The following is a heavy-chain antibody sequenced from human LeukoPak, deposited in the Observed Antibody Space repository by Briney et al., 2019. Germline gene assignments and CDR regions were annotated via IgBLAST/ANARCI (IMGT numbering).Heavy chain of an antibody. CDR2: INPSDGRT. J-gene: IGHJ4*02. CDR1: GYTFTNYY. D-gene: IGHD3-22*01. CDR3: ARDKGYDRDLFDY. Sequence: ASVKVSCKASGYTFTNYYMHWVRQAPGQGLEWMGIINPSDGRTSYGQKFQGRVTMTRDTSTSTVYMELSSLRAEDTAVYYCARDKGYDRDLFDYWGQGTLVTVSS. V-gene: IGHV1-46*01.